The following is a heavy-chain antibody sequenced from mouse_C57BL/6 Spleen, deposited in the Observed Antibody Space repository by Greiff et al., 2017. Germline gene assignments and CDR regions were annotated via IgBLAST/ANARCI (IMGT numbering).Heavy chain of an antibody. Sequence: QVQLQQPGAELVKPGASVKLSCKASGYTFTSYWMHWVKQRPGQGLEWIGMIHPNSGSTNYNEKFKSKATLTVDKSSSTAYMQLSSLTSEDSAVYYCAREVITTVVAPHYFDYWGQGTTLTVSS. CDR3: AREVITTVVAPHYFDY. D-gene: IGHD1-1*01. CDR2: IHPNSGST. V-gene: IGHV1-64*01. CDR1: GYTFTSYW. J-gene: IGHJ2*01.